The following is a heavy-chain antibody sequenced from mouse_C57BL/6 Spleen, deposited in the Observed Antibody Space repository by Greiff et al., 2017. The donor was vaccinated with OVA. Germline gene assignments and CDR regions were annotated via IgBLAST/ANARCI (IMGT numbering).Heavy chain of an antibody. V-gene: IGHV1-26*01. J-gene: IGHJ4*01. CDR2: INPNNGGT. Sequence: VQLQQSGPELVKPGASVKISCKASGYTFTDYYMNWVKQSHGKSLEWIGDINPNNGGTSYNQKFKGKATLTVDKSSSTAYMELRSLTSEDSAVYYCARSGSGYVLYYAMDYWGQGTSVTVSS. CDR1: GYTFTDYY. D-gene: IGHD3-2*02. CDR3: ARSGSGYVLYYAMDY.